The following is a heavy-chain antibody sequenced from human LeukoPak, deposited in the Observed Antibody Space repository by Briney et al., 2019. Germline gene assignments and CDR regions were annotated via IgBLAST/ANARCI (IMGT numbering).Heavy chain of an antibody. Sequence: ASVKVSCKASGYTFTGYYMHWVRQAPGQGLEWMGWINPNSGGTNYAQKFQGRVTMTRDTSISTAYMELSRLRSDDTAVYYCARDQYSSWFRYYYYYMDVWGKGTTVTVSS. D-gene: IGHD6-13*01. V-gene: IGHV1-2*02. CDR3: ARDQYSSWFRYYYYYMDV. CDR2: INPNSGGT. J-gene: IGHJ6*03. CDR1: GYTFTGYY.